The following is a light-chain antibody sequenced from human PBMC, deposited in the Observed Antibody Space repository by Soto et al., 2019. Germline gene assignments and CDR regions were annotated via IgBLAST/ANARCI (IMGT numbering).Light chain of an antibody. J-gene: IGKJ1*01. Sequence: IVLPQSPGTLSLSPGERATLSCRASQSVSSSYLAWYQQKPGQAPRLLIYGASSRATGIPDRFSGSGSGTDFTLTISRLEPEDFAVYYCQQYGSSAWTFGQGTKVDIK. CDR3: QQYGSSAWT. CDR1: QSVSSSY. CDR2: GAS. V-gene: IGKV3-20*01.